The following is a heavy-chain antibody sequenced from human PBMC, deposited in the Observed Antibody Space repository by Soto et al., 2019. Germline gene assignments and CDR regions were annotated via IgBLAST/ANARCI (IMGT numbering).Heavy chain of an antibody. CDR2: TGLSGRTT. CDR1: GFTFSVSA. CDR3: ATVHNTSRSFNF. J-gene: IGHJ4*02. Sequence: LRLSCVASGFTFSVSAMTWVRQAPGKGLEWVSTTGLSGRTTFYGDSVKGRFTVSRDNSKNTLDLHMSSLRAEDTAVYYCATVHNTSRSFNFWGRGTLVTVSS. D-gene: IGHD1-20*01. V-gene: IGHV3-23*01.